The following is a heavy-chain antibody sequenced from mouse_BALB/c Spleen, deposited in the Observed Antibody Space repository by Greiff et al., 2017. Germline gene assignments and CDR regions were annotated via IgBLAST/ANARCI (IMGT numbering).Heavy chain of an antibody. Sequence: EVQLQQSGPGLVKPSQSLSLTCTATGYSITSDYAWNWIRQFPGNKLEWMGYISYSGSTSYNPSLKSRISITRDTSKNQFFLQLNSVTTEDTATYYCARSYYGSSPFAYWGQGTLVTVSA. CDR1: GYSITSDYA. V-gene: IGHV3-2*02. D-gene: IGHD1-1*01. CDR3: ARSYYGSSPFAY. CDR2: ISYSGST. J-gene: IGHJ3*01.